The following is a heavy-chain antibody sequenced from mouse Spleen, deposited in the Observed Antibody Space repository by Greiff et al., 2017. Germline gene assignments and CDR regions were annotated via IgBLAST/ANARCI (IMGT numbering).Heavy chain of an antibody. V-gene: IGHV3-1*01. CDR1: GYSITSGYD. Sequence: EVQWVESGPGMVKPSQSLSLTCTVTGYSITSGYDWQWIRHPAGNKLEWRGYISYSGSTNYNPSLKSRSSITHDTSKNHFFLKLNSVTTEDTATYYCARGMPHWYFDVWGAGTTVTVSS. CDR2: ISYSGST. CDR3: ARGMPHWYFDV. J-gene: IGHJ1*01. D-gene: IGHD2-10*02.